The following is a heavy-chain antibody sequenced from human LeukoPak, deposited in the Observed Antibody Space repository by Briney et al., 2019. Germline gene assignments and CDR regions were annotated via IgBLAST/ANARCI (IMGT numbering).Heavy chain of an antibody. CDR3: ARGVHDFWSGFYFDY. V-gene: IGHV3-66*02. D-gene: IGHD3-3*01. CDR2: IYSGSST. Sequence: GGSLRLSCAASGFIVSSNYMSWVRQAPGKGLEWVSVIYSGSSTFYADSVKGRFTISRDKSKNTLFLQMNSLRAEDTAVYYCARGVHDFWSGFYFDYWGQGTLVTVS. J-gene: IGHJ4*02. CDR1: GFIVSSNY.